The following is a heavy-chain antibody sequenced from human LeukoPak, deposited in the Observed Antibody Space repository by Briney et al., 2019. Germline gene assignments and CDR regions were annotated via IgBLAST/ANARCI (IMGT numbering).Heavy chain of an antibody. V-gene: IGHV1-69*05. Sequence: SVKVSCKASGGTFSSYAISWVRQAPGQGLEWMGGIIPIFGTANYAQKFQGRVTITTDESTSTAYMELSSLRSEDTAVYYCARVACSGGSCYDGCYYYYYMDVWGKGTTVTVSS. D-gene: IGHD2-15*01. CDR2: IIPIFGTA. CDR3: ARVACSGGSCYDGCYYYYYMDV. J-gene: IGHJ6*03. CDR1: GGTFSSYA.